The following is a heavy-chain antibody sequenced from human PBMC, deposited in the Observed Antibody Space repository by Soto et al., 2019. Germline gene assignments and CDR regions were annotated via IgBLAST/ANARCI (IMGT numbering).Heavy chain of an antibody. CDR1: GFTFSTYG. V-gene: IGHV3-30*02. Sequence: GGSLRLSCLASGFTFSTYGMHWVRQAPGKGLEWVAVMGNDGITTFYADSVKGRFTISRDNSKNTLFLQMKSLRADDTAVYYCAKEFQWELHAFDIWGKGTMVTVSS. CDR3: AKEFQWELHAFDI. D-gene: IGHD1-26*01. CDR2: MGNDGITT. J-gene: IGHJ3*02.